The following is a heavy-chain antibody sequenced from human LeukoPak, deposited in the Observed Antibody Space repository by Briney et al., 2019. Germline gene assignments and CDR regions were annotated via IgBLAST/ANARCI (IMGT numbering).Heavy chain of an antibody. D-gene: IGHD5/OR15-5a*01. CDR1: GFTVSDSA. CDR2: IRSKANSYAT. J-gene: IGHJ4*01. CDR3: AEMSNDY. V-gene: IGHV3-73*01. Sequence: GGSLRLSCAAPGFTVSDSAIHWVRQASGKGLEWVGRIRSKANSYATEYAASVKGRFSISRDDSKNTAYLQMKSLKTEDTAVYYCAEMSNDYWGQEPWSPSHQ.